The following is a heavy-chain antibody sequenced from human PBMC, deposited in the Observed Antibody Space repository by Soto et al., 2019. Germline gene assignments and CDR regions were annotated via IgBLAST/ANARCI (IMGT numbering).Heavy chain of an antibody. Sequence: QVQLVESGGGVVKPGGSLRLSCAASGFTFSDYYMAWIRQAPGKGLEWVSYISISSSTNSADSVKGRFTISRDNAKNSLYLQMNSLRAEDAAVYYCARDNGGTFDYWGQGTLVTVSS. CDR1: GFTFSDYY. CDR3: ARDNGGTFDY. V-gene: IGHV3-11*05. D-gene: IGHD2-8*01. CDR2: ISISSST. J-gene: IGHJ4*02.